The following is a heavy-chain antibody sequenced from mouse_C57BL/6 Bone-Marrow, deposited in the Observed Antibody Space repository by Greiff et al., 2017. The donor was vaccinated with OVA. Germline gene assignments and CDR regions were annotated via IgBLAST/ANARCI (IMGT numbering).Heavy chain of an antibody. J-gene: IGHJ3*01. CDR3: TVGLYSNYFAY. Sequence: EVKLVESGGGLVQPGGSMKLSCVASGFTFSNYWMNWVRQSPEKGLEWVAQIRLKSDNYATHYAESVKGRFTISRDDSKSSVYLQMNNLRAEDTGIYYCTVGLYSNYFAYWGQGTLVTVSA. V-gene: IGHV6-3*01. CDR2: IRLKSDNYAT. D-gene: IGHD2-5*01. CDR1: GFTFSNYW.